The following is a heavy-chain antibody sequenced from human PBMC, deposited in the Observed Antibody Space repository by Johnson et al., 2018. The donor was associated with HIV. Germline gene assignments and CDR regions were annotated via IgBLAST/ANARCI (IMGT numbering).Heavy chain of an antibody. Sequence: VQLVESGGGLVKPGGSLRLSCAASGFIFSNAWMHWVRQAPGKGLEWVGRIKSKTHGETTDYAAPVKGRFSISRDDSKNTLYLQMNSLKSEDTAVYYCTTEKHAPRAFDIWGQGTMVTVSS. CDR1: GFIFSNAW. J-gene: IGHJ3*02. V-gene: IGHV3-15*01. CDR2: IKSKTHGETT. D-gene: IGHD2-2*01. CDR3: TTEKHAPRAFDI.